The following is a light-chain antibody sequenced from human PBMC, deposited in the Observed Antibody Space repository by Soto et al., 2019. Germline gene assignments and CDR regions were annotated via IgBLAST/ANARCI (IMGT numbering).Light chain of an antibody. CDR1: SSDIGGSNS. CDR2: DVS. J-gene: IGLJ2*01. V-gene: IGLV2-14*03. CDR3: SSYSTSSTLVL. Sequence: QSALTQPASVSGSPGQTVIISCTGTSSDIGGSNSVSWYQQHPGRAPKLILFDVSTRPSKIPDRFSGSKSDNTASLTISGLPADDEDDYSCSSYSTSSTLVLFGGGTKVTVL.